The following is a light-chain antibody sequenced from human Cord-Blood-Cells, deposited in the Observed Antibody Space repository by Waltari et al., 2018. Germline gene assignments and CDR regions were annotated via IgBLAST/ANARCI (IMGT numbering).Light chain of an antibody. J-gene: IGLJ1*01. V-gene: IGLV2-14*01. CDR3: SSYTSSSTLV. CDR1: STAAGGYTY. CDR2: DVS. Sequence: QSALTQPASVSGSPGQSIHITCTGTSTAAGGYTYVPWYQQHPGKAPKIMIYDVSNRPSGVSNRFSGSKSGNTASLTISGLQAEDEADYYCSSYTSSSTLVFGTGTKVTVL.